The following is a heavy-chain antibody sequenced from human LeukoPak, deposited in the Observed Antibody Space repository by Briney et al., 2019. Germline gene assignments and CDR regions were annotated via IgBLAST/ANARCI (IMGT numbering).Heavy chain of an antibody. CDR2: ISGSGTSA. J-gene: IGHJ6*02. CDR1: GFTFSSYA. V-gene: IGHV3-23*01. D-gene: IGHD4-17*01. Sequence: GGSLRLSCAASGFTFSSYAMTWVRQAPGEGLQWVSGISGSGTSAYYADSVRGRFTISRDNSKNTLYLQMNSLRAEDTAVYYCAKDYGYGDYDFVGYYYGMDVWGQGTTVTVSS. CDR3: AKDYGYGDYDFVGYYYGMDV.